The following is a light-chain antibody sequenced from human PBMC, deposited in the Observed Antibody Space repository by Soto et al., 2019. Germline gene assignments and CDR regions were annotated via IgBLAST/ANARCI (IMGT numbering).Light chain of an antibody. V-gene: IGLV1-44*01. CDR1: RSNIGSNT. J-gene: IGLJ3*02. CDR3: AAWSDSLNGVV. Sequence: QSVLTQPPSASGTPGQRVTISCSGSRSNIGSNTVNWYQQLPGTAPKLLIYSNNQRPSGVPDRFSGSKSGTSASLAISGLQSENGADYYCAAWSDSLNGVVFGGGPSSPS. CDR2: SNN.